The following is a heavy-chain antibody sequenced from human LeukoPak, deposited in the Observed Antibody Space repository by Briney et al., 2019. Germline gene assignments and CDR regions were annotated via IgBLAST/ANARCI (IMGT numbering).Heavy chain of an antibody. D-gene: IGHD2-15*01. CDR1: GDSVSSNSAA. CDR2: TYYRSKWYN. Sequence: SQTLSLTCAISGDSVSSNSAAWNWIRQSPSRGLEWLGRTYYRSKWYNDYAVSVKSRIAINPDTSKNQFSLKLTSVTAADTAVYYCAGSAYCSGGSCYTGLPYWGQGTLVTVSS. CDR3: AGSAYCSGGSCYTGLPY. J-gene: IGHJ4*02. V-gene: IGHV6-1*01.